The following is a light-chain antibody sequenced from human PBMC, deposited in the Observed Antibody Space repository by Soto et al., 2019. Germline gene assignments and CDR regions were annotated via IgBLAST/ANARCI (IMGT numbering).Light chain of an antibody. CDR2: GAS. Sequence: EIVLTQSPGTLSLSPGERAALSCRASQSVSSYLAWYQQKPGQAPRLLIYGASSRATGIPDRFSGSGSGTDFTLTISRLEPEDFAVYYCQQYGSSSYTFGQGTKVEIK. CDR3: QQYGSSSYT. J-gene: IGKJ2*01. V-gene: IGKV3-20*01. CDR1: QSVSSY.